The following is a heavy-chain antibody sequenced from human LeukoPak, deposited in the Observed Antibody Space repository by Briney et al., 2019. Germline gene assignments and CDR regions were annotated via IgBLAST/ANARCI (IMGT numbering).Heavy chain of an antibody. J-gene: IGHJ1*01. CDR3: ARGSSFRYYDSSGYSQYFQH. CDR2: INHSGST. V-gene: IGHV4-34*01. CDR1: GGSFSGYY. D-gene: IGHD3-22*01. Sequence: SETLSLTCAVYGGSFSGYYWSRIRQPPGKGLEWIGEINHSGSTNYNPSLKSRVTISVDTSKNQFSLKLSSVTAADTAVYYCARGSSFRYYDSSGYSQYFQHWGQGTLVTVSS.